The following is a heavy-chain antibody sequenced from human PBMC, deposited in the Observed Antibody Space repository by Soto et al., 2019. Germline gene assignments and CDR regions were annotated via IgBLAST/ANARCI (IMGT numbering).Heavy chain of an antibody. V-gene: IGHV3-7*01. Sequence: PGGSLRLSCAASGFTFISYWMSWVLQAPWKGLEWVASIKQDGSEKYYVDSVKGRFTISRDNAKNSLDLQMNSLRVEDTAVYYCAAQDIVVVPVAGYFDYWGQGILVTVSS. D-gene: IGHD2-2*01. J-gene: IGHJ4*02. CDR3: AAQDIVVVPVAGYFDY. CDR2: IKQDGSEK. CDR1: GFTFISYW.